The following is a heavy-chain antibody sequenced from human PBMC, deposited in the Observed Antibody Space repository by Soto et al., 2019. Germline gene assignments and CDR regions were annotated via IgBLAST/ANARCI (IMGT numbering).Heavy chain of an antibody. CDR2: ISGSGGST. CDR3: AKDRDYINYPPIFDY. D-gene: IGHD4-4*01. J-gene: IGHJ4*02. Sequence: HPGGSLRLSCAASGFTFSTYAMSWVRQAPGKGLEWVSAISGSGGSTYYADSVKGRFTISRDNSKNTLYLQMNSLRAEDTAVFFCAKDRDYINYPPIFDYWGQGTLVTVSS. V-gene: IGHV3-23*01. CDR1: GFTFSTYA.